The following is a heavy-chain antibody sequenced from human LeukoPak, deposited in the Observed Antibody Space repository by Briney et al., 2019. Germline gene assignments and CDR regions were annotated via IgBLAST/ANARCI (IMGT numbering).Heavy chain of an antibody. Sequence: GGSLRLSCAASGFTFSSYAMSGVRQAPGKGLEWVSAISGSGGSTYYADSVKGRFTISRDNSKNTLYLQMNSLRAEDTAVYYCAKDHQYSGTEPLNAFDIWGQGTMVTVSS. J-gene: IGHJ3*02. D-gene: IGHD1-26*01. V-gene: IGHV3-23*01. CDR3: AKDHQYSGTEPLNAFDI. CDR1: GFTFSSYA. CDR2: ISGSGGST.